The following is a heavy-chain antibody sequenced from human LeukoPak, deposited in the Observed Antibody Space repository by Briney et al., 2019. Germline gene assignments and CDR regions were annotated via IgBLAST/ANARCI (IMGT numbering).Heavy chain of an antibody. D-gene: IGHD2-2*01. CDR1: GFIFTNYP. Sequence: GSLRLSCAASGFIFTNYPIHWVRQAPGKGLEWVTLISYGGSKIYYADSVKGRFTISRDNSKNTLYLQMNSLRAEDTAVYYCAKDKHYCTSTSCYLYYFDYWGQGTLVTVSS. V-gene: IGHV3-30-3*01. CDR2: ISYGGSKI. J-gene: IGHJ4*02. CDR3: AKDKHYCTSTSCYLYYFDY.